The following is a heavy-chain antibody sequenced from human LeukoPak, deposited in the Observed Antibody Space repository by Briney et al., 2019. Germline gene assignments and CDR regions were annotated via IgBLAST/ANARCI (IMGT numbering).Heavy chain of an antibody. CDR1: GYTFTSYG. D-gene: IGHD3-3*01. J-gene: IGHJ6*03. Sequence: ASVKVSCKASGYTFTSYGISWVRQAPGQGLEWMGWISAHNGKTNFAQKFQGRVTITADKSTSTAYMELSSLRSEDTAVYYCARSSVRFLEWLSYYYYMDVWGKGTTVTVSS. CDR3: ARSSVRFLEWLSYYYYMDV. V-gene: IGHV1-18*01. CDR2: ISAHNGKT.